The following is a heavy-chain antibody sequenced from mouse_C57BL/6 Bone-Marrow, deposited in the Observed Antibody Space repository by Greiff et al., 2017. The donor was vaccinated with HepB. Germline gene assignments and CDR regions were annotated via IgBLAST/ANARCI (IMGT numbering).Heavy chain of an antibody. CDR2: IYPGSGNT. Sequence: QVQLQQSGAELVRPGASVKLSCKASGYTFTDYYINWVKQRPGQGLEWIARIYPGSGNTYYNEKFKGKATLTAEKSSSTAYMQLSSLTSEDSAVYFCARRDYGTPYYAMDYWGQGTSVTVSS. D-gene: IGHD1-1*01. CDR3: ARRDYGTPYYAMDY. CDR1: GYTFTDYY. J-gene: IGHJ4*01. V-gene: IGHV1-76*01.